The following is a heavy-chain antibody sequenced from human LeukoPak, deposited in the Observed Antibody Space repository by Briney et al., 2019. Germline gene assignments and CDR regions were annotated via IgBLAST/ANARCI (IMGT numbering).Heavy chain of an antibody. CDR2: ISSSGSTI. CDR3: ARDLGYCSSTSCPRGWFDP. J-gene: IGHJ5*02. D-gene: IGHD2-2*01. CDR1: GFTFSDYY. Sequence: PGGSLRLSCAASGFTFSDYYMSWIRQAPGKGLEWVSYISSSGSTIYYADSVKGRFTISRDNAKNSLYLQMNSLRAEDTAVYYCARDLGYCSSTSCPRGWFDPWGQGTLVTVSS. V-gene: IGHV3-11*04.